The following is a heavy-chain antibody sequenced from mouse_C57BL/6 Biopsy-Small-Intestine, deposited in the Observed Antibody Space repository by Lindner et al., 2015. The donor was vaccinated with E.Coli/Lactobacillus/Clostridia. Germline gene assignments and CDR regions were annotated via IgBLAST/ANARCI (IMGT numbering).Heavy chain of an antibody. D-gene: IGHD2-10*02. Sequence: SVKVSCKASGGTFSSYAINWVRQAPGQGLEWMGRIIPFLGIANYAQKFQGRVTITADRSTNTAYMELNSLRSEDTAVYYCARDEDTMPTGLRSAGHRTSMDVWGQGTAVTVSS. CDR3: ARDEDTMPTGLRSAGHRTSMDV. J-gene: IGHJ1*01. CDR1: GGTFSSYA. CDR2: IIPFLGIA. V-gene: IGHV1-74*01.